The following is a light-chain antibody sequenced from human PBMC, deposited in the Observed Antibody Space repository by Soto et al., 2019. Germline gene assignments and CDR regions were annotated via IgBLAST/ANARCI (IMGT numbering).Light chain of an antibody. CDR2: GNS. J-gene: IGLJ1*01. Sequence: QSVLTQAPSVSGAPGQRGTISCTGSSSNIGAGYDVHWYQQLPGTAPKLLISGNSNRPSGVPDRFSGSKSGTSASLAITGLQAEDEADYYCQSYDSSLRGSVFGTGTKVTVL. CDR1: SSNIGAGYD. V-gene: IGLV1-40*01. CDR3: QSYDSSLRGSV.